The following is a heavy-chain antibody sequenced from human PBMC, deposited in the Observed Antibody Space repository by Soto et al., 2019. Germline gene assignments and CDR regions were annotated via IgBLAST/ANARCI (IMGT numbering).Heavy chain of an antibody. CDR2: IYYSGST. J-gene: IGHJ5*02. CDR1: GGSISSGGYY. V-gene: IGHV4-31*01. CDR3: ARSIDP. Sequence: QVQLQESGPGLVKPSQTLSLTCTVSGGSISSGGYYWSWIRQHPGKGLEWIGYIYYSGSTYYNPALKRSITQSVGTSKNPFSLKLSSGTAADTAVYYCARSIDPWGQGTLVTVSS.